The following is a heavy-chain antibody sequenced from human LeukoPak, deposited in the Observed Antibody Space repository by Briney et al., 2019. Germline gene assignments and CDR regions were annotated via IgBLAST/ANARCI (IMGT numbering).Heavy chain of an antibody. V-gene: IGHV3-48*01. CDR3: ARASSGYGFYSNY. J-gene: IGHJ4*02. D-gene: IGHD3-22*01. Sequence: PGGSLRLSCAAAGFNFITYTMNWVRQAPGRGLEWLSYITSSSNSIYYADSVKGRFTISRDNAKNSLYLQMDSLRAEDTAVYYWARASSGYGFYSNYWGQGTLVTVSS. CDR1: GFNFITYT. CDR2: ITSSSNSI.